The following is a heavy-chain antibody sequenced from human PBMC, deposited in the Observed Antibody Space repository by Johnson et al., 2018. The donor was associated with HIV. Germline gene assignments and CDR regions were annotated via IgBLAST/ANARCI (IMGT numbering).Heavy chain of an antibody. CDR2: ISWNRGTI. CDR1: GFTFDDYA. J-gene: IGHJ3*02. Sequence: VQLVESGGGLVQPGRSLRLSCAASGFTFDDYAMHWVRQAPGKGLEWVSGISWNRGTIGYVDSVKGRCTISRDNTKNSLYLQTNSLRAEDTAVYYCARDGEDSSGCDNFGAFDIWGQGTMVTVSS. D-gene: IGHD6-19*01. V-gene: IGHV3-9*01. CDR3: ARDGEDSSGCDNFGAFDI.